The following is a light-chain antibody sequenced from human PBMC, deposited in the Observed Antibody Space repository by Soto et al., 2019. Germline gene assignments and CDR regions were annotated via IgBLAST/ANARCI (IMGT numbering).Light chain of an antibody. V-gene: IGKV3-20*01. J-gene: IGKJ2*01. CDR1: QSVTSSY. CDR2: GAS. Sequence: EIVLTQSPGTLSLSPGERATLSCRASQSVTSSYLAWYQHKRGQAPRLLIYGASSRATGIPDRFSGSWSGPDFTLTISRLEPEDFAVYYCQQYGSSPYTFGQGTKLEIK. CDR3: QQYGSSPYT.